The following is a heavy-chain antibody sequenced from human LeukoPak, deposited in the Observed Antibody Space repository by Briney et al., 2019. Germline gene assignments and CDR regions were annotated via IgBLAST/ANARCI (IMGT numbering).Heavy chain of an antibody. CDR1: GGSISSYY. D-gene: IGHD6-19*01. Sequence: SETLSLTCTVSGGSISSYYWSWIRQPPGKGLEWIGYIYYSGSTNYNPSLKSRVTISVDTSKNQFSLKLSSVTAADTAVYYCAIGYSSGWPIDYWGQGTLATVSS. V-gene: IGHV4-59*01. CDR3: AIGYSSGWPIDY. J-gene: IGHJ4*02. CDR2: IYYSGST.